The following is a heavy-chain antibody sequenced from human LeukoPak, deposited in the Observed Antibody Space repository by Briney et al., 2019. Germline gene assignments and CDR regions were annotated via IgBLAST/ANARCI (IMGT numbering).Heavy chain of an antibody. D-gene: IGHD5-18*01. CDR1: GFTFSSYW. CDR3: AREGPQGDTAMVYYFDY. Sequence: PGGSLRLSCAASGFTFSSYWMHWVRQAPGKGLVWVSRINSDGSSTSYADSVKGRFTISRDNAKNTLYLQMNSLRAEDTAVYYCAREGPQGDTAMVYYFDYWGPGTLVTVSS. CDR2: INSDGSST. V-gene: IGHV3-74*01. J-gene: IGHJ4*02.